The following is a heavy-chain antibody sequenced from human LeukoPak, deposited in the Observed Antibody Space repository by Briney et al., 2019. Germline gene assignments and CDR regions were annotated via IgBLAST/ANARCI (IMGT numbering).Heavy chain of an antibody. V-gene: IGHV4-38-2*02. CDR3: VRAPSSYESGNGYPNLGWLDP. CDR1: GYPIGLDYY. J-gene: IGHJ5*02. Sequence: SETLSLTCKVSGYPIGLDYYWVWIRQAPGRGLQWIGGFHRGRIQYNSALKSRVTISIDSSKNQFSLRMWPVTAADTAFYFCVRAPSSYESGNGYPNLGWLDPWGQGALVTVSS. D-gene: IGHD5-24*01. CDR2: FHRGRI.